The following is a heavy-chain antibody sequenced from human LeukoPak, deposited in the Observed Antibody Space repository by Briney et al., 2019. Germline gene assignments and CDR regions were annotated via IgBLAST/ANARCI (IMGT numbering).Heavy chain of an antibody. CDR2: IWYDGSNK. V-gene: IGHV3-33*01. CDR3: ARGGLGPVDAFDI. Sequence: GVSLRLSCAASGFTFSSYGMHWVRQAPGKGLEWVAVIWYDGSNKYYADSVKGRFTISRDNSKNTLYLQMNSLRAEDTAVYYCARGGLGPVDAFDIWGQGTMVTVSS. CDR1: GFTFSSYG. D-gene: IGHD3-22*01. J-gene: IGHJ3*02.